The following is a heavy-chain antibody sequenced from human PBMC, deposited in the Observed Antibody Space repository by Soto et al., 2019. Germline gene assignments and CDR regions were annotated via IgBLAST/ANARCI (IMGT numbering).Heavy chain of an antibody. V-gene: IGHV4-59*01. CDR1: GGSISSYY. CDR2: IYYGGST. J-gene: IGHJ4*02. CDR3: ARDHYYGSGLFTGYFDY. Sequence: QVQLQESGPGLVKPSETLSLTCTVSGGSISSYYWSWIRQPPGKGLEWIGYIYYGGSTNYNPSLKSRVTISVNTSNNQFSLKRSSVTAEDTVVYYCARDHYYGSGLFTGYFDYWGQGTLVTVSS. D-gene: IGHD3-10*01.